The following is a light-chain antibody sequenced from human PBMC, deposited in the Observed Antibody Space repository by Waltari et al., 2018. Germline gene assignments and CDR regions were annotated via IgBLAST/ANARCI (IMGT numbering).Light chain of an antibody. Sequence: QSVLTPPPSASGTPGPRVTISCSGSTSDIGGNTVVWYQQLPGTAPKLLIHSNDQRPSGVPDRFSGFKSGTSASLAISGLQSEDEGEYFCAAWDDSLTYVFGTGTKVTVL. V-gene: IGLV1-44*01. CDR3: AAWDDSLTYV. CDR1: TSDIGGNT. J-gene: IGLJ1*01. CDR2: SND.